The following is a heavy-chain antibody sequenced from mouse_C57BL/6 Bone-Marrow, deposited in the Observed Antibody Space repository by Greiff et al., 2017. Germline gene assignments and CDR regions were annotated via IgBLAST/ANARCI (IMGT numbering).Heavy chain of an antibody. V-gene: IGHV5-6*01. CDR3: ARHRGTTVVATDWYVDV. CDR1: GFTFSSYG. CDR2: ISSGGSYT. Sequence: EVKLVESGGDLVKPGGSLKLSCAASGFTFSSYGVSWVRQTPDKRLEWVATISSGGSYTYYPDSVKGRFTISRDNDKNTRYLQMSSLKSEYTAMYYCARHRGTTVVATDWYVDVWGTGTTVTVSS. J-gene: IGHJ1*03. D-gene: IGHD1-1*01.